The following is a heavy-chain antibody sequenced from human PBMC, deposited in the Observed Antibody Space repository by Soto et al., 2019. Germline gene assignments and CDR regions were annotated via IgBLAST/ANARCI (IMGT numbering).Heavy chain of an antibody. D-gene: IGHD1-20*01. V-gene: IGHV3-7*01. CDR2: IKQDGSEK. J-gene: IGHJ4*02. CDR1: GFTFSSYW. CDR3: AREASTQFGITTTRVFDY. Sequence: GGSLRLSCAASGFTFSSYWMSWVRQAPGKGLEWVANIKQDGSEKYYVDSVKGRFTISRDNAKNSLYLQMNSLRAEDTAVYYCAREASTQFGITTTRVFDYWGQGTLVTVSS.